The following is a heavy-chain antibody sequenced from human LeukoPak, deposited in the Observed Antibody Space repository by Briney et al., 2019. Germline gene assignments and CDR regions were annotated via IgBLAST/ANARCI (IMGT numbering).Heavy chain of an antibody. D-gene: IGHD3-10*01. CDR2: RNLNGGNT. Sequence: ASVKVSCKASGCTFTSYDINWGGQPTGQGLEWMGGRNLNGGNTGYAEKFQGRVTMTRNTSISTAYMELSSLRSEDTAGYYCARGRWELLWFGELSSGLAVWGQGTTVTVSS. CDR3: ARGRWELLWFGELSSGLAV. CDR1: GCTFTSYD. V-gene: IGHV1-8*01. J-gene: IGHJ6*02.